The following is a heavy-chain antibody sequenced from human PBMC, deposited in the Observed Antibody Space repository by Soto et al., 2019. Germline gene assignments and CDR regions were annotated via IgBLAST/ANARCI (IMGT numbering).Heavy chain of an antibody. CDR3: ARDRNWKGFYGMDD. Sequence: SETLSLTCDVSGGSISDTNWWNWVRQPPGKGLEWIGYIFYSGGTNYNPSLKRRVTISLDTSKNQFSLELSSVTAADTALYYCARDRNWKGFYGMDDWGQGTTVTVSS. J-gene: IGHJ6*02. D-gene: IGHD1-1*01. V-gene: IGHV4-4*02. CDR1: GGSISDTNW. CDR2: IFYSGGT.